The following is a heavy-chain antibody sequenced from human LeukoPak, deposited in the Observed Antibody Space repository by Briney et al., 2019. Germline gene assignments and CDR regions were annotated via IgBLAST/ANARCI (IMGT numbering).Heavy chain of an antibody. CDR3: ARGAGYSSSWYHY. CDR2: ISSSGSYI. V-gene: IGHV3-21*01. Sequence: GGSLRLSCAASGFTFSSYSMNWVRQAPGKGLEWVSSISSSGSYIYYADSVKGRFTISRDNAKNSLYLQMNSLRAEDTAVYYCARGAGYSSSWYHYWGQGTLVTVSS. D-gene: IGHD6-13*01. J-gene: IGHJ4*02. CDR1: GFTFSSYS.